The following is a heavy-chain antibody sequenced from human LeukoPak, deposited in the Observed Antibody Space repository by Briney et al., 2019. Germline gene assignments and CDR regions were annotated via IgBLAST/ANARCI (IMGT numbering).Heavy chain of an antibody. J-gene: IGHJ6*02. CDR3: TRHSDKYCSGAGCYVYNFYGMDV. CDR2: IRSKANSYVT. V-gene: IGHV3-73*01. Sequence: GGSLRLSCAASGLSFSGSAMHWVRQASGSGLEWLGRIRSKANSYVTAYAASVNGRFIISRDDSRNTAYLQMNSLQTEDTAVYYCTRHSDKYCSGAGCYVYNFYGMDVWGQGTTVTVSS. CDR1: GLSFSGSA. D-gene: IGHD2-15*01.